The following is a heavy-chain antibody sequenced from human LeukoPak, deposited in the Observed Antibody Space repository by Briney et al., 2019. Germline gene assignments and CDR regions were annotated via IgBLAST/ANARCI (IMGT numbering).Heavy chain of an antibody. D-gene: IGHD1-26*01. CDR2: INSDGSST. J-gene: IGHJ4*02. V-gene: IGHV3-74*01. Sequence: PGGSLRLSCAASGFTFSSYWMHWVRQAPGKGLVWVSRINSDGSSTSYADSVKGRFTISRDNAKNTLYLQMNSLRAEDTAVYYCAREQGMGATPFDYWGQGTLVTVSS. CDR3: AREQGMGATPFDY. CDR1: GFTFSSYW.